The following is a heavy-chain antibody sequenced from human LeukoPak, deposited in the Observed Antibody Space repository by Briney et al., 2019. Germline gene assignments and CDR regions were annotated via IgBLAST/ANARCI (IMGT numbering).Heavy chain of an antibody. J-gene: IGHJ4*02. Sequence: PSETLSLTCTVSGGSSSSSIYYWGWIRQPPGKGLEWIGSIYYSGSTYYNPSLKSRVIISVDTSKNQFSLKLKSVTAADMGVYYCARLADCSSTSCYDQWGQGTLVTVSS. D-gene: IGHD2-2*01. V-gene: IGHV4-39*01. CDR1: GGSSSSSIYY. CDR2: IYYSGST. CDR3: ARLADCSSTSCYDQ.